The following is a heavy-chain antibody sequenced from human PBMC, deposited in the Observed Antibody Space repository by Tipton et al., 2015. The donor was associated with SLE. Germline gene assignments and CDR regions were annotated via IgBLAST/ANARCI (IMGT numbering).Heavy chain of an antibody. Sequence: TLSLTCTVSGGSISSYYWSWIRQPAGKGLEWIGRIYTSGSTNYNPSLKSRVTMSVDTSKNQFSLKLSSVTAADTAVYYCARVSIVVVPGYFDYWGQGTLVTVSS. CDR3: ARVSIVVVPGYFDY. CDR1: GGSISSYY. J-gene: IGHJ4*02. V-gene: IGHV4-4*07. D-gene: IGHD2-2*01. CDR2: IYTSGST.